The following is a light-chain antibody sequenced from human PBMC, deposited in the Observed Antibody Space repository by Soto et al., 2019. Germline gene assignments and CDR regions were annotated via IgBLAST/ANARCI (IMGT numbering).Light chain of an antibody. CDR3: QQYNSYPVT. Sequence: DIQMTQSPSSLSASVGDRVTITCRASQAINNYVAWFQQKPGKAPKSLIYAASRLRSGVPSKFSGSGSGTDFTLSISNLQPDYFATYYCQQYNSYPVTFGQGTRLEI. CDR2: AAS. CDR1: QAINNY. V-gene: IGKV1-16*02. J-gene: IGKJ5*01.